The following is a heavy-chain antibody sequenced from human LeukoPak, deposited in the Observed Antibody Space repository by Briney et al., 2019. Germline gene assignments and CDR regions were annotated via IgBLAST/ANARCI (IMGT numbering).Heavy chain of an antibody. CDR1: GGSFSGYY. CDR3: ARAGAVLMNYYYYYMDV. Sequence: SETLSLTCAVYGGSFSGYYWSWIRQPPGKGLEWIGEINHSGSTNYNPSLKSRVTISVDTSKNQFSLKLSSVTAADTAVYYCARAGAVLMNYYYYYMDVWGKGTTVTVSS. V-gene: IGHV4-34*01. J-gene: IGHJ6*03. D-gene: IGHD2-8*01. CDR2: INHSGST.